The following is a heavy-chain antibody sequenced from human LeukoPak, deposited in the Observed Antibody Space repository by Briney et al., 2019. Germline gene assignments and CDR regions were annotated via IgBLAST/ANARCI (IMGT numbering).Heavy chain of an antibody. V-gene: IGHV3-21*01. D-gene: IGHD2-15*01. CDR3: ARATGGKMEDAFDI. CDR1: GFTFSSYS. CDR2: ISSSSSYI. Sequence: GGSLRLSCAASGFTFSSYSMNWVRQAPWKGLEWVSSISSSSSYIYYADSVKGRFTISRDNAKNSLYLQMNSLRAEDTAVYYCARATGGKMEDAFDIWGQGTMVTVSS. J-gene: IGHJ3*02.